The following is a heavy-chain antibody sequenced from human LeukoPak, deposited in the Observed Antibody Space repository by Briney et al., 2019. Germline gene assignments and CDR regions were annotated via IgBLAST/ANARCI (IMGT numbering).Heavy chain of an antibody. D-gene: IGHD2-21*02. Sequence: PSGTLSLTCAVSGGSISSGNWWSWIRQPPGKGLERIGEIYHSGNTVYNPPLKSRVTISVDNSKNQFSLTLASVTAADTAIYYCARNGDSSSVVDWGQGTLVTVSS. J-gene: IGHJ4*02. CDR2: IYHSGNT. CDR1: GGSISSGNW. V-gene: IGHV4-4*02. CDR3: ARNGDSSSVVD.